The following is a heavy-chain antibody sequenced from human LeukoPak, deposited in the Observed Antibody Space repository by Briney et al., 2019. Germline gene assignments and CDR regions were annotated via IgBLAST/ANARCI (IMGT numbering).Heavy chain of an antibody. V-gene: IGHV4-38-2*02. CDR3: ARASPYYFDY. Sequence: PSETLSLTCTVSGYSISSGYYWGWIRQPPGKGLEWIGSIYHSGSTYYNPSLKSRVTISVDTSKNQFSLKLSSVTAADTAVYYCARASPYYFDYWGQGTLVTVSS. CDR2: IYHSGST. J-gene: IGHJ4*02. CDR1: GYSISSGYY.